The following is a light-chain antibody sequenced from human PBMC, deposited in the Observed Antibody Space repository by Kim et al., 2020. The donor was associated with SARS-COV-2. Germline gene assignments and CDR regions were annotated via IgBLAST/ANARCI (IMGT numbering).Light chain of an antibody. V-gene: IGLV2-18*02. Sequence: GQSVTISCTGTTNDVGSYNRVSWYRQPPGTAPKLMIYDVNNRPAGVPDRFSGSKSGNTASLTISGLQAEDEADYYCNSYTATSTFVFGTGTKVTVL. J-gene: IGLJ1*01. CDR1: TNDVGSYNR. CDR2: DVN. CDR3: NSYTATSTFV.